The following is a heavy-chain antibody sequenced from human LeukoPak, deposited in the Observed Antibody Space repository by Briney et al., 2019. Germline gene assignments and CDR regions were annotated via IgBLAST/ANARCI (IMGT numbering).Heavy chain of an antibody. Sequence: GASVKVSCKASGGTFSSYAISWVRQAPGQGLEWMGGIIPIFGTANYAQKFQGRVTITADESTSTAYMELSSLRSDDTAVYYCARAPVRPYYYDSSGYYVPDYWGQGTLVTVSS. J-gene: IGHJ4*02. CDR3: ARAPVRPYYYDSSGYYVPDY. CDR1: GGTFSSYA. V-gene: IGHV1-69*13. CDR2: IIPIFGTA. D-gene: IGHD3-22*01.